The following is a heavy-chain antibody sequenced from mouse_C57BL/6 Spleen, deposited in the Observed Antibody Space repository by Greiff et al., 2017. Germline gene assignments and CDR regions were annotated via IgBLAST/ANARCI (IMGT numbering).Heavy chain of an antibody. Sequence: VQLQQSGPELVKPGASVKISCKASGYSFTGYYMNWVKQSPEKSLEWIGEINPSTGGTTYNQKFKAKATLTVDNSSSTAYMQLKSLTSEDSAVYYCRGYSNLYAMDYWGQGTSVTVSS. J-gene: IGHJ4*01. CDR1: GYSFTGYY. CDR2: INPSTGGT. CDR3: RGYSNLYAMDY. D-gene: IGHD2-5*01. V-gene: IGHV1-42*01.